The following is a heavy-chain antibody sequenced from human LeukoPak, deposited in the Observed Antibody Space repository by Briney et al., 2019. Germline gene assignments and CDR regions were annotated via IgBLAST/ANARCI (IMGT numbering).Heavy chain of an antibody. Sequence: SETLSPTCTVSGGSISSYYWSWIRQPAGKGLEWIGRIYTSGSTNYNPSLKSRVTMSVDTSKNQFSLKLSSVTAADTAVYYCARVVNVDYDFWSGHAINWFDPWGQGTLVTVSS. CDR2: IYTSGST. D-gene: IGHD3-3*01. CDR1: GGSISSYY. V-gene: IGHV4-4*07. CDR3: ARVVNVDYDFWSGHAINWFDP. J-gene: IGHJ5*02.